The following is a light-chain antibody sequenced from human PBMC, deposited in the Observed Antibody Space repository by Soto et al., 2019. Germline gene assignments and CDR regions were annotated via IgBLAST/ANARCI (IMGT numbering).Light chain of an antibody. CDR1: QSVSNNY. V-gene: IGKV3D-20*02. CDR2: DAS. CDR3: QQRSNLPPT. J-gene: IGKJ5*01. Sequence: EIVLTQSPGTLSLSPGERATLSCRASQSVSNNYLAWYQQIPGQAPRLLIYDASNRATGIPDRFSGGGSGTDFTLTISSLEPEDFAVYYCQQRSNLPPTFGQGTRWR.